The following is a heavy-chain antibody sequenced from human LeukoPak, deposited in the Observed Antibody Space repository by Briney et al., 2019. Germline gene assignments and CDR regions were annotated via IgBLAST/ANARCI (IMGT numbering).Heavy chain of an antibody. D-gene: IGHD5-24*01. Sequence: ASVKVSCKASGYTFTRYDINWVRQTTGQGLEWMGWMNPNSGNTGYAQKFQGRVTMTRNTSISTAYMELSSLRSEDTAVYYCARGRRWLQFYYWAQGTLVTVSS. V-gene: IGHV1-8*01. CDR2: MNPNSGNT. CDR1: GYTFTRYD. J-gene: IGHJ4*02. CDR3: ARGRRWLQFYY.